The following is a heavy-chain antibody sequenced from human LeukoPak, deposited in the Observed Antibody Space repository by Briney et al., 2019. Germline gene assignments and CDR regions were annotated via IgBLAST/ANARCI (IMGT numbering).Heavy chain of an antibody. J-gene: IGHJ4*02. CDR3: ARRSVPDSSGWYLNRWIFDY. CDR1: GDSVSSNSAA. V-gene: IGHV6-1*01. D-gene: IGHD6-19*01. CDR2: TYYRSKWYN. Sequence: SQTLSLTCAISGDSVSSNSAAWNWIRQSPSRGLEWLGRTYYRSKWYNDYAVSVKSRITINPDTSKNQFSLKLSSVTAADTAVYYCARRSVPDSSGWYLNRWIFDYWGQGTLVTVSS.